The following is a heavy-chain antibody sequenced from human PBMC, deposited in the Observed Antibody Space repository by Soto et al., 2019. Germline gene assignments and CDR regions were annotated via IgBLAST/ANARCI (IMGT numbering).Heavy chain of an antibody. V-gene: IGHV3-9*01. CDR2: ISKNSGSI. Sequence: SLRLSCATSGIVFDDYAMHWVRQAPGKGLEWVSSISKNSGSIEYADSVKGRFTISRDNSKKLLYLQMNSLRPEDTAFYYCAKPLGITGSADALDIWGQGTRVTVSS. J-gene: IGHJ3*02. CDR1: GIVFDDYA. CDR3: AKPLGITGSADALDI. D-gene: IGHD1-20*01.